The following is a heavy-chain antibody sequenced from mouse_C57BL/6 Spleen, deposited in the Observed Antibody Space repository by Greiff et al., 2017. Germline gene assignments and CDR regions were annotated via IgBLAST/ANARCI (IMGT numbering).Heavy chain of an antibody. Sequence: EVQLVESGTVLARPGASVKMSCKTSGYTFTSYWMHWVKQRPGQGLEWIGAIYPGNSDTSYNQKFKGKAKLTAVTSASTAYMELSSLTNEDSAVYYCTRSEGGYGKGGYAMDYWGQGTSVTVSS. V-gene: IGHV1-5*01. CDR3: TRSEGGYGKGGYAMDY. D-gene: IGHD2-1*01. CDR1: GYTFTSYW. CDR2: IYPGNSDT. J-gene: IGHJ4*01.